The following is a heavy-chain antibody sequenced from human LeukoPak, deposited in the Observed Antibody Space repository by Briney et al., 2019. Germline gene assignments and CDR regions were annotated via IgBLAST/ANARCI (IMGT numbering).Heavy chain of an antibody. V-gene: IGHV4-39*07. CDR2: IYYSGST. D-gene: IGHD6-6*01. J-gene: IGHJ4*02. Sequence: SETLSLTCTVSGGSISSSSYYWGWIRPPPGKGLEWIGSIYYSGSTYYNPSLKSRVTISVDTSKNQFSLKLSSVTAADTAVYYCARDRRRSIAARGPFDYWGQGTLVTVSS. CDR3: ARDRRRSIAARGPFDY. CDR1: GGSISSSSYY.